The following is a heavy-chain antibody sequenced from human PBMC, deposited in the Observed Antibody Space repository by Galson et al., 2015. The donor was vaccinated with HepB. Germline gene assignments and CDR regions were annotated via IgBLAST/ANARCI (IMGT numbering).Heavy chain of an antibody. CDR1: GGTFSSYA. CDR3: ARDSTYYDIPYGMDV. D-gene: IGHD3-9*01. V-gene: IGHV1-69*04. CDR2: IIPILGIA. Sequence: SVKVSCKASGGTFSSYAISWVRQAPGQGLEWMGRIIPILGIANYAQKFQGRVTITADKSTSTAYMELSSLRSEDTAVYYCARDSTYYDIPYGMDVWGQGTTVTVSS. J-gene: IGHJ6*02.